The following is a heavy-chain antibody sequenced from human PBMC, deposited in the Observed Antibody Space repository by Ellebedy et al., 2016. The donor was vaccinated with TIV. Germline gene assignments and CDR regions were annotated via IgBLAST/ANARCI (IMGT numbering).Heavy chain of an antibody. CDR2: ILNDGNDK. CDR1: GFIFSSYG. J-gene: IGHJ5*02. CDR3: ARGNRTFNP. V-gene: IGHV3-33*05. Sequence: PGGSLRLSCAASGFIFSSYGMHWVRQAPGKGLEWVAIILNDGNDKYYADSVKGRFNISRDNSKNTVYLQMNSLRAEDTAVYYCARGNRTFNPWGQGTLVTVSS. D-gene: IGHD1-14*01.